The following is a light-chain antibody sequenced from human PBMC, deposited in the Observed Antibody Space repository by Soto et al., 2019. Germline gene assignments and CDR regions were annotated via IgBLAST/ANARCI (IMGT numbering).Light chain of an antibody. CDR1: QSVSSN. Sequence: EIVMTQSPATLSVSPGERATLSCRASQSVSSNLAWYQQKPGQAPRLLIYGASSRATGIPDRFSGSGSGTDFTLTISRLEPEDFAAYYCQQYNNWPITFGQGTRLEI. CDR3: QQYNNWPIT. CDR2: GAS. J-gene: IGKJ5*01. V-gene: IGKV3D-15*01.